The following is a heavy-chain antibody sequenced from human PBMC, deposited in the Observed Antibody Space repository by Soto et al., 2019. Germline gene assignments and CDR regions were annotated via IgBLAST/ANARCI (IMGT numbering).Heavy chain of an antibody. CDR1: GFTFSSYA. D-gene: IGHD3-3*01. J-gene: IGHJ4*02. V-gene: IGHV3-23*01. CDR3: AKVLYDFWSGYLYADYFDY. CDR2: ISGSGGST. Sequence: GGSLRLSCAASGFTFSSYAMSWVRQAPGKGLEWVSAISGSGGSTYYADSVKGRFTISRDNSKNTLYLQMNSLRAEDTAVYYCAKVLYDFWSGYLYADYFDYWGQGTLVTVSS.